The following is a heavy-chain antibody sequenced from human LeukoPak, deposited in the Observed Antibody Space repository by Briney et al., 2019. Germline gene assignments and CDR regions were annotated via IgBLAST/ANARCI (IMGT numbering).Heavy chain of an antibody. V-gene: IGHV5-51*01. Sequence: GESLKISCKGSGYSFTNYWIAWVRQMPGKGLEWMGMIYPGDSDLRYSPSFQGQVTISADKSVNTAYLQWSSLKASDTAIYFCARLDFWSGYYYFDYWGQGTLVTV. D-gene: IGHD3-3*01. CDR2: IYPGDSDL. J-gene: IGHJ4*02. CDR1: GYSFTNYW. CDR3: ARLDFWSGYYYFDY.